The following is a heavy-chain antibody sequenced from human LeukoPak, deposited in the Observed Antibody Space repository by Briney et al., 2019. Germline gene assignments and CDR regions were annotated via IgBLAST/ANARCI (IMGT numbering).Heavy chain of an antibody. V-gene: IGHV4-38-2*02. CDR2: IYRTCST. CDR1: GYSINSGYY. Sequence: PSETLSLTCTVYGYSINSGYYWVWIRQPPGEGLEWIGSIYRTCSTNSTPSLKRRVTISVDTSKNQFSLKVRSVTAADTAVYYCARGDCSSTICYSPMDVWGKGTTVTVSS. D-gene: IGHD2-2*01. CDR3: ARGDCSSTICYSPMDV. J-gene: IGHJ6*03.